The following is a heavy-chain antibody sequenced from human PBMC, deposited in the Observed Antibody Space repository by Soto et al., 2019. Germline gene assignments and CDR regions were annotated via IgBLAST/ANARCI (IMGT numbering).Heavy chain of an antibody. Sequence: GGSLRLSCAASGFTFSSYAMHWVRQAPGKGLEWVAVISYDGSNKYYADSVKGRFTISRDNSKNTLYLQMNSLRAEDTAVYYCASEPRGVIIDDYWGQGTLVTVSS. V-gene: IGHV3-30-3*01. CDR2: ISYDGSNK. D-gene: IGHD3-10*01. CDR3: ASEPRGVIIDDY. CDR1: GFTFSSYA. J-gene: IGHJ4*02.